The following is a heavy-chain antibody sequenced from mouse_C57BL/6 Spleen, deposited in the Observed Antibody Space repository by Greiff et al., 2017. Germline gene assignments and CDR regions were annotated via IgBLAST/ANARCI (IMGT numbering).Heavy chain of an antibody. CDR3: ARLSYDGSDY. CDR2: IDPSDSET. V-gene: IGHV1-52*01. Sequence: VQLQQPGAELVRPGSSVKLSCKASGYTFTSYWMHWVKQRPIQGLEWIGNIDPSDSETHYNQKFKDKATLTVDKSSSTAYMQLSSLTSEDSAVYYCARLSYDGSDYWGHGTTLTVSS. CDR1: GYTFTSYW. D-gene: IGHD2-3*01. J-gene: IGHJ2*01.